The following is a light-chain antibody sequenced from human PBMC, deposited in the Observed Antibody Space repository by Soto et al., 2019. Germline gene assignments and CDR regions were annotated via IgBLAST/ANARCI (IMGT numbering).Light chain of an antibody. Sequence: QSVLTQPPSVSGAPGQRVTISCTGSSSNIGAGYDVHWYQQLPGTAPKLLIYGNSNRPSGVPDRFSGSKSGTSASLVITGLQAEDEADYYCQSYDSSLSGRVVFGGGTKLTVL. CDR3: QSYDSSLSGRVV. J-gene: IGLJ2*01. CDR1: SSNIGAGYD. CDR2: GNS. V-gene: IGLV1-40*01.